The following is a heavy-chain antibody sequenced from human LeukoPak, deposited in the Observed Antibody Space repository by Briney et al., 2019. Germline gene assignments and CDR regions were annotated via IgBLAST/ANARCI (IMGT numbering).Heavy chain of an antibody. CDR2: IYYSGST. Sequence: SETLSLTCTVYGGSISSYYWSWIRQPPGKGLEWIGYIYYSGSTNYNPSLKSRVTISVDTSKNQFSLKLSSVTAADTAVYYCARTQRHCSGGSCYSVRPYYYYMDVWGKGTTVTVSS. V-gene: IGHV4-59*01. CDR1: GGSISSYY. CDR3: ARTQRHCSGGSCYSVRPYYYYMDV. J-gene: IGHJ6*03. D-gene: IGHD2-15*01.